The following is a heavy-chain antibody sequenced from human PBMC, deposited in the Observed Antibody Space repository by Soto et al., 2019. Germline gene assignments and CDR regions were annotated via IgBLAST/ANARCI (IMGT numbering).Heavy chain of an antibody. CDR1: GYSFTSYW. V-gene: IGHV5-51*01. D-gene: IGHD3-3*01. CDR2: IYPGDSDT. Sequence: LGESLKISCKGSGYSFTSYWIGWVRQMPGKGLEWMGIIYPGDSDTRYSPSFQGQVTISADKSISAAYLQWSSLKASDTAMYYCARHGAYYDFWSGRPGGMDVWGQGTTVTVSS. J-gene: IGHJ6*02. CDR3: ARHGAYYDFWSGRPGGMDV.